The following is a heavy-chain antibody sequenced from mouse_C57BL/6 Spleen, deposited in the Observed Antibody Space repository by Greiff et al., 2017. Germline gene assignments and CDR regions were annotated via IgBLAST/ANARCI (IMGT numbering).Heavy chain of an antibody. D-gene: IGHD3-2*02. CDR1: GFTFSDYY. Sequence: DVKLVESEGGLVQPGSSMKLSCTASGFTFSDYYMAWVRQVPEKGLEWVANINYDGSSTYYLDALKSRFIISRDNAKNILYLQMSSLKSEDTATYYCARDKEAQAPFYAMDYWGQGTSVTVSS. J-gene: IGHJ4*01. V-gene: IGHV5-16*01. CDR2: INYDGSST. CDR3: ARDKEAQAPFYAMDY.